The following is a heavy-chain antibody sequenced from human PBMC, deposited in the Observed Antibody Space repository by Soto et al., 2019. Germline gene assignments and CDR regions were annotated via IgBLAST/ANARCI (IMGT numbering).Heavy chain of an antibody. CDR1: GYTFTSYA. J-gene: IGHJ3*02. CDR2: INAGNGNI. CDR3: ASLYLITASDAFDI. Sequence: QVQLVQSGAEVKKPGASVKVSCKASGYTFTSYAMHWVRQAPGQRLEWMGWINAGNGNIKYSQKFQGRVTITRDTSASTAYMELSSLRSEDTAVYYCASLYLITASDAFDIWGQGTMVTVSS. D-gene: IGHD3-16*01. V-gene: IGHV1-3*01.